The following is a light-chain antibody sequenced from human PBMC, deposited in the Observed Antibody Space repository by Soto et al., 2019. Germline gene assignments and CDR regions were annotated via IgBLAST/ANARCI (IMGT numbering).Light chain of an antibody. CDR2: GAS. Sequence: EIVLTQSPGTLSLSPGERATLSCRTSQSVNSNFLAWYQQKPGQAPRLPIYGASTRATGIPDRFSGSGSGTDFTLTITRLEPEDFAVYYCQQYGSSPRLTFGGGTKVDIK. V-gene: IGKV3-20*01. CDR3: QQYGSSPRLT. CDR1: QSVNSNF. J-gene: IGKJ4*01.